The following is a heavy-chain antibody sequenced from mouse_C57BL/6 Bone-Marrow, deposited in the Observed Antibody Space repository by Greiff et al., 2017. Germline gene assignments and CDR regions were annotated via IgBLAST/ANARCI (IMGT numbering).Heavy chain of an antibody. D-gene: IGHD1-1*01. Sequence: QVQLKESGPELVKPGASVKISCKASGYAFSSSWMNWVKQRPGKGLEWIGRIYPGDGDTNYNGKFKGKATLTADKSSSTAYMQLSSLTSEDSAVYFCAAYYYGSSYDLYYFDYWGQGTTLTVSS. CDR1: GYAFSSSW. CDR2: IYPGDGDT. CDR3: AAYYYGSSYDLYYFDY. V-gene: IGHV1-82*01. J-gene: IGHJ2*01.